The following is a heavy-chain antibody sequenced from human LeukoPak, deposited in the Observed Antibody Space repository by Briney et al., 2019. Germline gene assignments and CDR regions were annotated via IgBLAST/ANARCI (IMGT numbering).Heavy chain of an antibody. D-gene: IGHD3-10*01. CDR2: IKSKTDGGTT. Sequence: GGSLRLSCAASGFTFSSYAMRWVPQAPGKGLEWVGRIKSKTDGGTTDYAAPVKGRFTISRDDSKNTLYLQMNSLKTEDTAVYYCTTDQAYYYGSPLDYWGQGTLVTVSS. V-gene: IGHV3-15*01. CDR1: GFTFSSYA. J-gene: IGHJ4*02. CDR3: TTDQAYYYGSPLDY.